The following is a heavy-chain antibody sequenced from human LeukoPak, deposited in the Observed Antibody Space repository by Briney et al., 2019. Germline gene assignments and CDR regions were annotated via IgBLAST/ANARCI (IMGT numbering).Heavy chain of an antibody. CDR2: IYSGGST. CDR1: GFTVSSNY. CDR3: ARVYYGSGSLHYYYYYMDV. Sequence: PGGSLRLSCAASGFTVSSNYMSWVRQAPGKGLEWVSVIYSGGSTYYAGSVKGRFTISRDNSKNTLYLQMNSLRVEDTAVYYCARVYYGSGSLHYYYYYMDVWGKGTTVTISS. J-gene: IGHJ6*03. D-gene: IGHD3-10*01. V-gene: IGHV3-53*01.